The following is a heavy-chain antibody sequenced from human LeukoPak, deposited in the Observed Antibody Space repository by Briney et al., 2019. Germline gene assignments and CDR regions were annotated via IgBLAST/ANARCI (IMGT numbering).Heavy chain of an antibody. J-gene: IGHJ6*03. Sequence: SETLSLTCTVSGGSISSSSYYWGWIRQPPGKGLEWIGYIYYSGSTNYNPSLKSRVTISVDTSKNQFSLKLSSVTAADTAVYYCARINTVYYYYYYMDVWGKGTTVTVSS. CDR2: IYYSGST. D-gene: IGHD4-11*01. CDR1: GGSISSSSYY. CDR3: ARINTVYYYYYYMDV. V-gene: IGHV4-61*05.